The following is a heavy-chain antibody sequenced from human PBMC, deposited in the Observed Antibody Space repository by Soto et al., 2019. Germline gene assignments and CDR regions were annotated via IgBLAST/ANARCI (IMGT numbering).Heavy chain of an antibody. CDR1: GFTFRSYE. Sequence: GGSLRLSCAASGFTFRSYEMNWVRQPPGKGLEWVSYITSSGSPIYYAHSVKGRFTISRDNAKNSLYLQMNSLRGEDTAVYYCERSGYYDSSGYPYYYYGMDVWGQGTTVTVSS. D-gene: IGHD3-22*01. J-gene: IGHJ6*02. CDR2: ITSSGSPI. V-gene: IGHV3-48*03. CDR3: ERSGYYDSSGYPYYYYGMDV.